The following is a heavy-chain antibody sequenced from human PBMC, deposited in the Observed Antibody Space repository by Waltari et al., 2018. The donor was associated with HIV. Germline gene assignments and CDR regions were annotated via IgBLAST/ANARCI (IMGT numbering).Heavy chain of an antibody. CDR3: ARGGPLSGPATPFDR. CDR1: GYAFTTFY. CDR2: VNPTSGTT. V-gene: IGHV1-46*01. J-gene: IGHJ5*02. Sequence: QVQLVQSGAEVKKPGASVRLSCKASGYAFTTFYIHWLRQAPGQSPEWMGIVNPTSGTTSYTQRFQGRVTMARDTSTSTAYMELTGLKSEDTAFYYGARGGPLSGPATPFDRWGQGTLITVSS.